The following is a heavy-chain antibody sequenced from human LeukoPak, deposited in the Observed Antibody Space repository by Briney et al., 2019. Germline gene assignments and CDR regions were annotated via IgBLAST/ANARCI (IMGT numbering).Heavy chain of an antibody. J-gene: IGHJ3*02. CDR1: GYTFTSYG. CDR3: ARAGIWDYDDTSGYHNAAFDI. Sequence: ASVKVSFKASGYTFTSYGISWVRQAPGQGGEGMGWISAYNGKTNYAQKLQGRVTITTDTSTSTAYMELRRLRSDDTAVYYCARAGIWDYDDTSGYHNAAFDIWGQGTMVTVSS. D-gene: IGHD3-22*01. V-gene: IGHV1-18*01. CDR2: ISAYNGKT.